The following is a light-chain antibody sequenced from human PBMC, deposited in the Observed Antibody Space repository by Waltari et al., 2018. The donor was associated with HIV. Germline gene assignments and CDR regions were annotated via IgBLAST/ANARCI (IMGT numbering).Light chain of an antibody. Sequence: QSALTQPASVSGSPGQSITISCTGTSRDVGDFNSVSWYQQHPGKAPKPMIYDVTKRPSGVSNRFSGSKSGSTASLTISGLQPEDEADYYCSSYTNSSPYVFGTGTKVTVL. CDR2: DVT. J-gene: IGLJ1*01. CDR1: SRDVGDFNS. CDR3: SSYTNSSPYV. V-gene: IGLV2-14*03.